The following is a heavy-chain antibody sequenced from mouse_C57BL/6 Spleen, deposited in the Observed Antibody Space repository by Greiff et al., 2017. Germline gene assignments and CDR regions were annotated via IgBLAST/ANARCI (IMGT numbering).Heavy chain of an antibody. CDR2: INPSTGGT. CDR1: GYSFTGYY. D-gene: IGHD2-4*01. V-gene: IGHV1-43*01. CDR3: AKGLRRAWCAY. J-gene: IGHJ3*01. Sequence: EVQLQESGPELVKPGASVKISCKASGYSFTGYYMHWVKQSSEKSLEWIGEINPSTGGTSYNQKFKGKATLTVDKSSSTAYMQRKSLTSEDVAVYDCAKGLRRAWCAYWGQGVLVTVSA.